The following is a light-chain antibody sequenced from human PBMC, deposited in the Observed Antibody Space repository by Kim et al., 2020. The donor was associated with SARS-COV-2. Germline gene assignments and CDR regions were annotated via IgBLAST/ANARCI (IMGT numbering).Light chain of an antibody. CDR2: GAS. CDR3: QRDLNLPLYS. Sequence: PEERVTLSCRGRQSVCSGYSPWDQHKPGQAPTRLIYGASTRATLIPATFIGRGSGTDFTLTISRLQPVDFAVYFCQRDLNLPLYSFGQGTKLEIK. CDR1: QSVCSGY. V-gene: IGKV3D-7*01. J-gene: IGKJ2*03.